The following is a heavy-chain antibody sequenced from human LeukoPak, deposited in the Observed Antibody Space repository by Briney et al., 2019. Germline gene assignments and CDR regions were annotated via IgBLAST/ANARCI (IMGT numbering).Heavy chain of an antibody. CDR1: GGTFSSYA. CDR2: IIPIFGTA. V-gene: IGHV1-69*05. J-gene: IGHJ5*02. Sequence: SVKVSCKASGGTFSSYAISWVRQAPGQGLEWVGGIIPIFGTANYAQKFQGRVTITTDESTSTAYMELSSLRSEDTAVYYCARDPRNYDFWSGYYTGTAWFDPWGQGTLVTVSS. CDR3: ARDPRNYDFWSGYYTGTAWFDP. D-gene: IGHD3-3*01.